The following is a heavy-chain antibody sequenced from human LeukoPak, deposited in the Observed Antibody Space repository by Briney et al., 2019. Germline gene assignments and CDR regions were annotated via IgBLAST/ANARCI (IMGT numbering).Heavy chain of an antibody. CDR2: ISSSSSYI. D-gene: IGHD2-2*01. J-gene: IGHJ3*02. Sequence: KPGGSLRLSCAAPGFTFSSYSMNWVRQAPGKGLEWVSSISSSSSYIYYADSVKGRFTISRDNAKNSLYLQMNSLRAEDTAVYYCARDSYQLLGDAFDIWGQGTMVTVSS. V-gene: IGHV3-21*01. CDR1: GFTFSSYS. CDR3: ARDSYQLLGDAFDI.